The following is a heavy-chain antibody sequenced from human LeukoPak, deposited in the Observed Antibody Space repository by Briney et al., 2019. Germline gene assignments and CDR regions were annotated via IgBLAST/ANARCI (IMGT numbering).Heavy chain of an antibody. J-gene: IGHJ4*01. Sequence: GGSLRLSCAVSGFTMRDNDMTWVRQAPGKGLEWVSLIYSSGGTSYADSVKGRFTISKDNSKNTPYLQMNSLRAEDTAVYYCAKRPLSSCNWGLGTLATVSS. D-gene: IGHD5/OR15-5a*01. CDR3: AKRPLSSCN. CDR2: IYSSGGT. CDR1: GFTMRDND. V-gene: IGHV3-66*01.